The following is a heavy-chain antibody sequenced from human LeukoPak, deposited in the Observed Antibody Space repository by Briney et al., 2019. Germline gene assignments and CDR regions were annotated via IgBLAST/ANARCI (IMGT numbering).Heavy chain of an antibody. Sequence: PGRSLRLSCAASGFTFSTYGMHWVRQAPGKGLEWVAVISYDGNYKHYGDSVKGRITISRDNSKNTLYLQMNSLRAEDTAVYYCAKDVGLDYWGQGTLVTVSS. CDR2: ISYDGNYK. CDR3: AKDVGLDY. V-gene: IGHV3-30*18. D-gene: IGHD3-10*01. J-gene: IGHJ4*02. CDR1: GFTFSTYG.